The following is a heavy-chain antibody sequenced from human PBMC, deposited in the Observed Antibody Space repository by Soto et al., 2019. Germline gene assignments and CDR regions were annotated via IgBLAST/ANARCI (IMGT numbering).Heavy chain of an antibody. J-gene: IGHJ4*02. D-gene: IGHD3-22*01. V-gene: IGHV1-69*01. CDR3: ARGYNDIKTHSYFDN. CDR2: IIPIFGTA. Sequence: QVQLVQSGAEVRKPGSSVKVSCKASGGTFSRHAISWVRQAPGQGLEWMGGIIPIFGTANHAQKFQGRGTIIADESTSTVYMELSSLRSEDTAVYYCARGYNDIKTHSYFDNWGQGTLVTVSS. CDR1: GGTFSRHA.